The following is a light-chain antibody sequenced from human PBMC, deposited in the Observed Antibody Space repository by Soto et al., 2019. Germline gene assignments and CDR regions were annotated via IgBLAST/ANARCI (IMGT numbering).Light chain of an antibody. CDR3: QQYNSWPPYT. J-gene: IGKJ2*01. V-gene: IGKV3-15*01. CDR1: QSVSSN. CDR2: GAS. Sequence: GMTQSPAAVSVSPGERATLSCRASQSVSSNLAWYQQKPGQAPRLLIYGASTRATGIPARFSGSGSGTEFTLTISSLQSEDFAVYYCQQYNSWPPYTFGQGTKV.